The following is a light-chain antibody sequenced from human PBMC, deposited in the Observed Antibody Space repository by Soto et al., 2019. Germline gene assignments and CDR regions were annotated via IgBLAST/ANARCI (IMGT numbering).Light chain of an antibody. J-gene: IGKJ2*01. Sequence: EIVLTQSPATLSLSPGERATLSCRASQSVSSYLAWYQQKPGQAPRLLIHDASNRATGIPARFSGSGSGTDFTLTLSSLEPEDFAVYYCQQRSNWPRTFGQGNKLEIK. V-gene: IGKV3-11*01. CDR1: QSVSSY. CDR2: DAS. CDR3: QQRSNWPRT.